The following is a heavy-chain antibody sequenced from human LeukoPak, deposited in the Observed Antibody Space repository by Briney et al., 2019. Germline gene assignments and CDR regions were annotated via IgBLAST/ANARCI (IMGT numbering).Heavy chain of an antibody. CDR2: INQSGST. D-gene: IGHD6-19*01. V-gene: IGHV4-34*01. CDR1: GGSFSGYS. CDR3: ARCDSGGWFFDS. J-gene: IGHJ5*01. Sequence: SETLSLTCAVSGGSFSGYSWNWIRQPPGKGLEWIGEINQSGSTKYNPSLKSRVTISIDTSKSQFSMKVNSVTAADTAVYYCARCDSGGWFFDSWGQGALLTVSS.